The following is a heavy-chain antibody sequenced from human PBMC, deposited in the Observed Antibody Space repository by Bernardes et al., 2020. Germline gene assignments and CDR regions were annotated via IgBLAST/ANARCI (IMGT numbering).Heavy chain of an antibody. D-gene: IGHD2-15*01. CDR2: ISAYNGNT. CDR1: GYTFTSYG. J-gene: IGHJ4*02. CDR3: ARRYCSGGSCYDYFDY. V-gene: IGHV1-18*01. Sequence: VRVSCKASGYTFTSYGISWVRQAPGQGLEWMGWISAYNGNTNYAQKLQGRVTMTTDTSTSTAYMELRSLRSDDTAVYYCARRYCSGGSCYDYFDYWGQGTLVTVSS.